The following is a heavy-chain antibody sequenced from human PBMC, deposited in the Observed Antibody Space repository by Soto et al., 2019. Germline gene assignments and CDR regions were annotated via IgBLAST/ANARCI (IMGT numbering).Heavy chain of an antibody. CDR2: ISGSGGST. J-gene: IGHJ6*02. CDR1: GFTFSSYA. V-gene: IGHV3-23*01. D-gene: IGHD3-3*01. CDR3: AKDSVPVFGVVIEYYYYYYGMDV. Sequence: PGGSLRLSCAASGFTFSSYAMSWVRQAPGKGLEWVSAISGSGGSTYYADSVKGRFTISRDNSKNTLYLQMNSLRAEDTAVYYCAKDSVPVFGVVIEYYYYYYGMDVWGQGTTVTVSS.